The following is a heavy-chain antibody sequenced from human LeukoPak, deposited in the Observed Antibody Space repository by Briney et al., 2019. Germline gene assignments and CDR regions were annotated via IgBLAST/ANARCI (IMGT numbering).Heavy chain of an antibody. J-gene: IGHJ5*01. CDR1: GFTFSNYW. Sequence: PGGSLRLSCAASGFTFSNYWMHWVRQAPGKGLVWVSRINSDGNRTRYADSVKGRFTVSRDNAKSTLYLQMNSLRVEDTAVYYCARDRAGTGSGWFDPWGQGTLVTVSS. D-gene: IGHD6-13*01. V-gene: IGHV3-74*01. CDR3: ARDRAGTGSGWFDP. CDR2: INSDGNRT.